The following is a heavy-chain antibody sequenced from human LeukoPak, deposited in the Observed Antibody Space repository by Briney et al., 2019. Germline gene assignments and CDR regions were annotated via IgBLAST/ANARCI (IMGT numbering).Heavy chain of an antibody. Sequence: PGGSLRLSCAVSGFTFRSYAMNWVRQAPGKGLEWVAAITADGGSTHYTTSVKGRFTISRDNAKNSLYLQLNSLRAEDTAVYYCAGSDTTGYTPREWDYWYFDLWGRGTLVTVSS. CDR2: ITADGGST. V-gene: IGHV3-23*01. D-gene: IGHD1-1*01. CDR1: GFTFRSYA. J-gene: IGHJ2*01. CDR3: AGSDTTGYTPREWDYWYFDL.